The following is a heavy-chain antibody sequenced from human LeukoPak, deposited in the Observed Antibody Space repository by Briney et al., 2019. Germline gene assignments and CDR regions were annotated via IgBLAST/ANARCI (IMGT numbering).Heavy chain of an antibody. V-gene: IGHV7-4-1*01. CDR1: GYSFTNYA. CDR3: ARIGYNTLDY. J-gene: IGHJ4*02. D-gene: IGHD3-3*01. CDR2: INTNTGNP. Sequence: GASVKVSCKTSGYSFTNYAIHGVRQARGQGREWMGWINTNTGNPSYALDFTGRLVLSLDTSVSTADLHLGSLKAEDTAVYYCARIGYNTLDYWGQGTLVTVSS.